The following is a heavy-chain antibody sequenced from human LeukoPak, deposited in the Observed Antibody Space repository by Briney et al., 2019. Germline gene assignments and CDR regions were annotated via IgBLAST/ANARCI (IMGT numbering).Heavy chain of an antibody. CDR2: INSDGSST. CDR3: ARVRYSAFDFDY. V-gene: IGHV3-74*01. D-gene: IGHD5-12*01. Sequence: GGSLRLSCAASGFTFSSYWMHWVRQAPGKGLVWVSRINSDGSSTSYADSVKGRFTISRDNAKNTLYLQMNSLRTDDTAVYYCARVRYSAFDFDYWGQGTLVTVSS. J-gene: IGHJ4*02. CDR1: GFTFSSYW.